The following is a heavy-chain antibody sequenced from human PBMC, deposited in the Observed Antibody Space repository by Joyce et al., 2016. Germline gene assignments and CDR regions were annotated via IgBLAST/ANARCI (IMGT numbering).Heavy chain of an antibody. V-gene: IGHV3-30*10. J-gene: IGHJ3*02. CDR1: GFSFSSYD. Sequence: QAQLVESGGGVVQPGRSLRLSCAASGFSFSSYDIHWVRQAPGKGLEWVTVISYDGSNQYFIDSVKGRFITSRDNSKNTVYLQMNSLRPGDTAVYYCAKAYYPTFAVAVSLEIWGQGTTVTVSS. CDR3: AKAYYPTFAVAVSLEI. D-gene: IGHD3-3*01. CDR2: ISYDGSNQ.